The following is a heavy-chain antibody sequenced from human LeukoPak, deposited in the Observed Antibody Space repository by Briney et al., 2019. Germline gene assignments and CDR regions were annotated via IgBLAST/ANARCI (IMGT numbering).Heavy chain of an antibody. CDR1: ALPPSNYA. CDR3: AKECDYGNTSHMPCY. CDR2: ISDGGWT. J-gene: IGHJ4*02. V-gene: IGHV3-23*01. Sequence: PGGSLRLSCAASALPPSNYAMRWVRQAPGKGLEWVSSISDGGWTAYTDSVKGRFFISRETATNTLYLQMNSLRVEDTAVYYCAKECDYGNTSHMPCYWGQGTLVTVSS. D-gene: IGHD4-17*01.